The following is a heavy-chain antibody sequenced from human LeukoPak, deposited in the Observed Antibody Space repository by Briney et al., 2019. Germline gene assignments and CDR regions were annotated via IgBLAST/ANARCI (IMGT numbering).Heavy chain of an antibody. CDR3: AVYCGGDCYSGVNNWFDP. CDR1: GGSISSSNW. CDR2: IYHSGST. J-gene: IGHJ5*02. V-gene: IGHV4-4*02. Sequence: PSGTLSLTCAVSGGSISSSNWWSWVRQPPGKGLEWIGEIYHSGSTNYNPSLKSRATISVGKSKNQFSLKLSSVTAADTAVYYCAVYCGGDCYSGVNNWFDPWGQGTLVTVSS. D-gene: IGHD2-21*02.